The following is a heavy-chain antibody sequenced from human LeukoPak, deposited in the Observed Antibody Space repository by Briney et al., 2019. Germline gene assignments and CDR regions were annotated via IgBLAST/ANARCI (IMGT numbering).Heavy chain of an antibody. CDR3: ARENYGDYVVFDY. D-gene: IGHD4-17*01. J-gene: IGHJ4*02. Sequence: GGSLRLSCAASGFNFRTHWMSWVRQTPGKGLEWVANIHQDGTEKYYVDSVKGRFTISRDNAKNSLYLQMNSLRAEDTAVYYCARENYGDYVVFDYWGQGTLVTVSS. CDR1: GFNFRTHW. V-gene: IGHV3-7*01. CDR2: IHQDGTEK.